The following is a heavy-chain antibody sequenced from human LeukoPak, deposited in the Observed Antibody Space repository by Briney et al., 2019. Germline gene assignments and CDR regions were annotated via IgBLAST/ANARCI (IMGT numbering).Heavy chain of an antibody. CDR1: GGSFSGYY. Sequence: SETLSLTCAVYGGSFSGYYWSWIRQHPGKGLEWIGYIYYSGSTYYNPSLKSRLTISLDASKNQFSLKLTSVTAADTAVYYCARRIPVAGLFDYWGQGTLVTVSS. D-gene: IGHD6-19*01. J-gene: IGHJ4*02. CDR2: IYYSGST. CDR3: ARRIPVAGLFDY. V-gene: IGHV4-31*11.